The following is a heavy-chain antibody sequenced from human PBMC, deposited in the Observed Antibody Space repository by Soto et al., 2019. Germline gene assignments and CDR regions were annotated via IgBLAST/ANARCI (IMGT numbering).Heavy chain of an antibody. CDR1: GGSIRSSNW. D-gene: IGHD6-19*01. J-gene: IGHJ4*02. V-gene: IGHV4-4*02. CDR2: IYHSGRT. CDR3: ARVSVAGTLFDY. Sequence: QVQLQESGPGLVKPSGTLSLTCAVSGGSIRSSNWWSWVRQPPGKGLEWIGQIYHSGRTNYNPSLKRSVTISVDTSKNQFSLKLSSVTDADTALYYCARVSVAGTLFDYWCQGTLVTVSS.